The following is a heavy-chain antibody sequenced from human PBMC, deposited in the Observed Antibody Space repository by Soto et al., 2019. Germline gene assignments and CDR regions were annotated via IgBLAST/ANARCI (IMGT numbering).Heavy chain of an antibody. CDR3: ARDSPRLWESNSSGYLGVNYYYYGMDV. Sequence: LSLSSAVHDGAIRSPKWWNRVRETTATALEGIGEIYHSGSTNYNPSLKSRLTISVDKSKNQFSLKLSSVTAADTAVYYCARDSPRLWESNSSGYLGVNYYYYGMDVWGQGT. J-gene: IGHJ6*02. D-gene: IGHD3-22*01. V-gene: IGHV4-4*02. CDR1: DGAIRSPKW. CDR2: IYHSGST.